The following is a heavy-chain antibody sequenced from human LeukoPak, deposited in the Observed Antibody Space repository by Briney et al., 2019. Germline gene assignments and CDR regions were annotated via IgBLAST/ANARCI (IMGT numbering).Heavy chain of an antibody. CDR3: ATLGNDYGEYVSSN. J-gene: IGHJ4*02. V-gene: IGHV4-4*07. CDR2: ISTSGST. CDR1: GGSISSYY. D-gene: IGHD4-17*01. Sequence: PSETLSLTCAASGGSISSYYRSWIRQPAGKGLESIGHISTSGSTNYNASLKSRVTMSVDTSKNQFSLKLSSVTAADTAVYYCATLGNDYGEYVSSNWGQGTLVTVSS.